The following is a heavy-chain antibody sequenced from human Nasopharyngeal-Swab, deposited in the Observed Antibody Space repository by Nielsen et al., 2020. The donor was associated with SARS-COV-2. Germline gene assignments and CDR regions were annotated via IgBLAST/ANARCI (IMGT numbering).Heavy chain of an antibody. J-gene: IGHJ4*02. CDR3: ARWGAGQWLVVAAFDY. CDR1: GGSVSSGSYY. V-gene: IGHV4-61*01. Sequence: SETLSLTCTVSGGSVSSGSYYWSWIRQPPGKGLEWIGYIYYSGSTNYNPSLKSRVTISVDTSKNQFSLMLSSVTAADTAVYYCARWGAGQWLVVAAFDYWGQGSLVTVSS. D-gene: IGHD6-19*01. CDR2: IYYSGST.